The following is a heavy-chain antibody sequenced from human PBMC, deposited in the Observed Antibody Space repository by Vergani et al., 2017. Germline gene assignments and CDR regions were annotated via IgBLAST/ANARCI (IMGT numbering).Heavy chain of an antibody. V-gene: IGHV3-53*01. CDR1: GFTVSSNY. J-gene: IGHJ4*02. D-gene: IGHD4-11*01. Sequence: EVQLVESGRGLIQPGGSLRLSCAASGFTVSSNYMSWVRQAPGKGLEWVSVIYSGGSTSYAASVKGRFTISRDNSKNTLYLQMNSLRAEDTAVYYCARDLPVTTHYWGQGTLVTVSS. CDR2: IYSGGST. CDR3: ARDLPVTTHY.